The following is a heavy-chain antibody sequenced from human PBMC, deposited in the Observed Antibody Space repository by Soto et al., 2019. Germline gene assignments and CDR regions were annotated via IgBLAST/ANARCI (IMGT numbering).Heavy chain of an antibody. D-gene: IGHD3-16*01. Sequence: SLRLSCAPSGFTFSSYAMSWVRQPPGKGLEWVSAISGSGGSTYYADSVKGRFTISRDNSKNTLYLQMNSLRAEDTAVYYCAKDSGRKIPRNVWSSYNWFDPWGQGTLVTVSS. CDR2: ISGSGGST. V-gene: IGHV3-23*01. CDR3: AKDSGRKIPRNVWSSYNWFDP. CDR1: GFTFSSYA. J-gene: IGHJ5*02.